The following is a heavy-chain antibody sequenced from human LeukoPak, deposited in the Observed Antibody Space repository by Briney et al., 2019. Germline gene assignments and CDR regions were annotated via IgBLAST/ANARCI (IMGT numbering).Heavy chain of an antibody. CDR1: GGSISSGGYY. Sequence: SQTLSLTCTVSGGSISSGGYYWSWIRQHPGKGLEWIGYIYYSGSTYYNPSLKSRVTISVDRSKNQFSLKLSSVTAADTAVYYCARGGDILTGYYYFDCWGQGTLVTVSS. CDR2: IYYSGST. CDR3: ARGGDILTGYYYFDC. V-gene: IGHV4-31*03. D-gene: IGHD3-9*01. J-gene: IGHJ4*02.